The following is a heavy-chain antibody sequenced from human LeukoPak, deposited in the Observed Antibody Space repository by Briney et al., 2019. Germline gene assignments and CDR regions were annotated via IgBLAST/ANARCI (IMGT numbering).Heavy chain of an antibody. CDR1: GFTFSSYS. V-gene: IGHV3-21*01. D-gene: IGHD2-2*01. CDR3: ARADRYCSSTSCYLLAFDY. Sequence: GGSLRLSCAASGFTFSSYSMNWVRQAAGKGLEWVSSISSSSSYIYYADSVKGRFTISRDNAKNSLYLQMNSLRAEDTAVYYCARADRYCSSTSCYLLAFDYWGQGTLVTVSS. CDR2: ISSSSSYI. J-gene: IGHJ4*02.